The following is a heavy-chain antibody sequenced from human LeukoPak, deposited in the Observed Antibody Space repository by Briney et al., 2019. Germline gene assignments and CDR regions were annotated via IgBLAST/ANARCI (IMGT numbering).Heavy chain of an antibody. Sequence: GGSLRLSCAASGFTFSSYWMSWVRHAPGKGLEGVARIKEDGSEKYYVDSVKGRFTISRDNAKNSLYLQMNSLRAEDTAVYYCARNRFRFDYWGQGILVTVSS. V-gene: IGHV3-7*05. J-gene: IGHJ4*02. D-gene: IGHD3-16*02. CDR1: GFTFSSYW. CDR2: IKEDGSEK. CDR3: ARNRFRFDY.